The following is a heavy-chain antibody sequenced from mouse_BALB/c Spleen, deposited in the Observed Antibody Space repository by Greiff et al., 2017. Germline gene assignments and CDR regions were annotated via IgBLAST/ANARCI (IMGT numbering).Heavy chain of an antibody. CDR3: ARVRGDFDY. Sequence: EVMLVESGGGLVKPGGSLKLSCAASGFTFSSYAMSWVRQTPEKRLEWVASISSGGSTYYPDSVKGRFTISRDNARNILYLQMSSLRSEDTAMYYCARVRGDFDYWGQGTTLTVSS. V-gene: IGHV5-6-5*01. J-gene: IGHJ2*01. CDR2: ISSGGST. CDR1: GFTFSSYA.